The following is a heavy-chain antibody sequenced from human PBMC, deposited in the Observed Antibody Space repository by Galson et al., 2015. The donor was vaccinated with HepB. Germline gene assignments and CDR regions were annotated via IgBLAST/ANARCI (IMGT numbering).Heavy chain of an antibody. J-gene: IGHJ4*02. CDR1: GFTFSSYW. CDR3: AKGGLGAPFDY. Sequence: SLRLSCAASGFTFSSYWMSWVRQAPGKGLEWVSAISGSGGSTYYADSGKGRFTISRDNSKNTLYLQMNSLRAEDTAVYYCAKGGLGAPFDYWCQGTLVTVSS. CDR2: ISGSGGST. D-gene: IGHD3/OR15-3a*01. V-gene: IGHV3-23*01.